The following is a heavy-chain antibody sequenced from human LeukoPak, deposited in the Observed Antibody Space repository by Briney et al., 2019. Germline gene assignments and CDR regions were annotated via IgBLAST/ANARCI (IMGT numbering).Heavy chain of an antibody. V-gene: IGHV3-30-3*01. CDR3: ARADYDILTGRSYCYGMDV. D-gene: IGHD3-9*01. CDR1: GFTFSSYA. J-gene: IGHJ6*02. CDR2: ISYDGSNK. Sequence: GGSLRLSCAASGFTFSSYAMHWVRQAPGKGLEWVAVISYDGSNKYYADSVKGRFTISRDNSKNTLYLQMNSLRAEDTAVYYCARADYDILTGRSYCYGMDVWGQGTTVTVSS.